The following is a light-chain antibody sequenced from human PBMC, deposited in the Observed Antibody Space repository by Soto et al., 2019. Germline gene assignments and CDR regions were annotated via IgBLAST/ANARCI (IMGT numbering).Light chain of an antibody. V-gene: IGKV1-9*01. J-gene: IGKJ5*01. CDR2: SAS. CDR1: QVISTY. Sequence: TQSPSSLSASVGERATITCRASQVISTYLAWYQRKPGKAPRLLIYSASTWQSGVPSRFSGSGSGTDFTLTINRLQPEDFAAYYCQQFHTFPMPFGQGTRLEIK. CDR3: QQFHTFPMP.